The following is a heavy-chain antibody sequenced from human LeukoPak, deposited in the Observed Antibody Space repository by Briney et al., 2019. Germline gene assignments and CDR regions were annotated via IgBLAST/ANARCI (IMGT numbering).Heavy chain of an antibody. Sequence: SEALSLTCTVSGGSISSYYWSWIRQPPGKGLEWIGYIYFSGSTNYNPSLKSRVTISVDTSKNQFSLKLSSVTAADTAVYYCARHVLVAAAFDPWGQGTLVTVSS. D-gene: IGHD2-15*01. CDR1: GGSISSYY. CDR3: ARHVLVAAAFDP. V-gene: IGHV4-59*08. CDR2: IYFSGST. J-gene: IGHJ5*02.